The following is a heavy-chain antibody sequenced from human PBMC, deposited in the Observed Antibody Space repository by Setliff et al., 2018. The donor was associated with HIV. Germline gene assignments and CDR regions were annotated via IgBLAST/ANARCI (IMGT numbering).Heavy chain of an antibody. Sequence: PSETLSLTCTVSGGSMNIHYWGWIRQPPGKGLEWIGSIYYSGSTKYNPSLKSRVTISLDMSKNQFSLKLNSVTAADTATYYCARLGYYNFWSGYWTDYWGHGTLVTVSS. V-gene: IGHV4-39*01. CDR1: GGSMNIHY. D-gene: IGHD3-3*01. CDR3: ARLGYYNFWSGYWTDY. J-gene: IGHJ4*01. CDR2: IYYSGST.